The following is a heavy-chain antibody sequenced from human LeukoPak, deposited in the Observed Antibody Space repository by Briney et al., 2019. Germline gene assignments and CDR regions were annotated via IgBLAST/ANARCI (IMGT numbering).Heavy chain of an antibody. V-gene: IGHV3-30*02. D-gene: IGHD3-22*01. CDR3: AKEDFYDSSGYVDY. Sequence: VGSLRLSCAPSGFTFSSYVMNWVRQAPGKGREGGAFIRYAGSNKYYADTLKGRFTTSRDNSKNTLYLQMNSLRAEDTAVYYCAKEDFYDSSGYVDYWGQGTLVTVSS. J-gene: IGHJ4*02. CDR1: GFTFSSYV. CDR2: IRYAGSNK.